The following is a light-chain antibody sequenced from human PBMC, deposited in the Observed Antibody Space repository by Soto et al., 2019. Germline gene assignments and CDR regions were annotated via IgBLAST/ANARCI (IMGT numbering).Light chain of an antibody. J-gene: IGLJ1*01. Sequence: QSVLTQRPSASGTPGQRVTISCSGSSSNIGSNYVYWYQQLPGTAPKLLIYRNNQRPSGVPDRFSGSKSGTSASLAISGLRSEDEADYYCAAWDDSLSVYVFXTGTKGTVL. CDR2: RNN. CDR3: AAWDDSLSVYV. CDR1: SSNIGSNY. V-gene: IGLV1-47*01.